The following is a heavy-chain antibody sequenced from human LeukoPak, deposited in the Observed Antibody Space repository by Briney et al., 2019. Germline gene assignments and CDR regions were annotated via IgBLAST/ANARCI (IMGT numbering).Heavy chain of an antibody. Sequence: ASVKVSCKASGYTFTIYGISWVRLAHGPGLERMGWISAYNGNTNYAQKLQGRGTMTTDTSTSTGYMELRSLRSDDTAVYYCARDQSNWNRRPQPLDYWGQGTLVTVSS. D-gene: IGHD1-1*01. V-gene: IGHV1-18*01. CDR1: GYTFTIYG. CDR3: ARDQSNWNRRPQPLDY. J-gene: IGHJ4*02. CDR2: ISAYNGNT.